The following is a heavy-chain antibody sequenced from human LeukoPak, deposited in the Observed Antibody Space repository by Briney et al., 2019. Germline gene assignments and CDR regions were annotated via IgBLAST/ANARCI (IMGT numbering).Heavy chain of an antibody. CDR3: ARDRGEYQLLPDYYYYYGMDV. D-gene: IGHD2-2*01. CDR2: IYYSGNT. V-gene: IGHV4-61*01. J-gene: IGHJ6*02. CDR1: GGSVSSGSYY. Sequence: PSETLSLTCTVSGGSVSSGSYYWSWIRQPPGKGLEWIGYIYYSGNTNYNPSLKSRVTISVDTSKNQFSLKLSSVTAADTAVYYCARDRGEYQLLPDYYYYYGMDVWGQGTTVTVSS.